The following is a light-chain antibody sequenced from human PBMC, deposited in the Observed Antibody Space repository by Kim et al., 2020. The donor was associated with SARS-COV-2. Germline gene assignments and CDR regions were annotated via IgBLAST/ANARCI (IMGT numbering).Light chain of an antibody. CDR2: DEN. J-gene: IGLJ2*01. V-gene: IGLV3-19*01. Sequence: SSELTQDPAVSVALGQTVRITCQGDSLRKYYATWYQQKSGQAPVLVIYDENERPAGIPDRFSGSTLGNTASLTITGAQAEDEADYYCGSRDTSDNLVVFG. CDR3: GSRDTSDNLVV. CDR1: SLRKYY.